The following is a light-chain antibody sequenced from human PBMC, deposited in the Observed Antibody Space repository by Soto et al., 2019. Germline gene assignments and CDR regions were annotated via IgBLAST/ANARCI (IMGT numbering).Light chain of an antibody. CDR1: QSVSSNY. J-gene: IGKJ1*01. CDR2: GAS. V-gene: IGKV3-20*01. Sequence: VMTQSPATLSVSPGERATLSCRASQSVSSNYLAWYQQKPGQAPRLLIYGASTRATGIPDRFSGSGSGTDFTLTISSLKFGDSAVYYCQQYGSSPTWTFGQGTKVDIK. CDR3: QQYGSSPTWT.